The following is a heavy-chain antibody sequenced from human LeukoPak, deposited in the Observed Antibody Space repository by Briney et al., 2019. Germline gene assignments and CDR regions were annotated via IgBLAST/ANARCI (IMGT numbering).Heavy chain of an antibody. CDR1: GFTFSNYD. J-gene: IGHJ6*02. CDR3: AKDRVVTATLRGMDV. V-gene: IGHV3-23*01. D-gene: IGHD2-21*02. CDR2: IRRNSETT. Sequence: GGSLRLSCAASGFTFSNYDMSWVRQAPGKGLEWVSAIRRNSETTYCADSVKGRFTISRDNSKNTLYLQMNSLRAEDTAVYYCAKDRVVTATLRGMDVWGQGTTVTVSS.